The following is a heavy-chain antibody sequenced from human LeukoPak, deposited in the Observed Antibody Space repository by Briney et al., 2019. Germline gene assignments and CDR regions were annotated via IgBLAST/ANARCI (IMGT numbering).Heavy chain of an antibody. J-gene: IGHJ6*03. CDR2: IVGSDGGT. Sequence: GGSLRLSCGASGFIFRNFAMSWVRQALGKGLEWVSAIVGSDGGTYYADSVKGRFTISRDNSKNTLYLQMNSLRAEDTALYYCAKEALDCSGGRRYYGYYYMDVWGKGTTVTVSS. CDR3: AKEALDCSGGRRYYGYYYMDV. V-gene: IGHV3-23*01. CDR1: GFIFRNFA. D-gene: IGHD2-15*01.